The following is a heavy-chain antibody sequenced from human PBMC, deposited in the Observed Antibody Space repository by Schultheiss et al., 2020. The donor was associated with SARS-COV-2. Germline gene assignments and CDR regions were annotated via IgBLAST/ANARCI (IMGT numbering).Heavy chain of an antibody. CDR3: ARDTHDSSGYYYSGRNYYYYYMDV. Sequence: SQTLSLTCTVSGGSISSYYWSWIRQPAGKGLEWIGRIYTSGSTNYNPSLKSRVTMSVDTSKNQFSLKLSSVTAADTAVYYCARDTHDSSGYYYSGRNYYYYYMDVWGKGTTVTVSS. CDR2: IYTSGST. V-gene: IGHV4-4*07. CDR1: GGSISSYY. J-gene: IGHJ6*03. D-gene: IGHD3-22*01.